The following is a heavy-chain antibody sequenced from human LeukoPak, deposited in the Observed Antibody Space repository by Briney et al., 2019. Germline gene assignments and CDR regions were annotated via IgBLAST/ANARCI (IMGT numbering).Heavy chain of an antibody. Sequence: SETLSLTCTVSGGSISSSSYYWGWIRQPPGKGLEWIGSIYYSGSTYYNPSLKSRVTISVDTSKNQFSLKLSSVTAADTAVYYCARGSRRQLYFDYWGQGTLVTVSS. CDR2: IYYSGST. V-gene: IGHV4-39*07. CDR1: GGSISSSSYY. CDR3: ARGSRRQLYFDY. J-gene: IGHJ4*02. D-gene: IGHD6-13*01.